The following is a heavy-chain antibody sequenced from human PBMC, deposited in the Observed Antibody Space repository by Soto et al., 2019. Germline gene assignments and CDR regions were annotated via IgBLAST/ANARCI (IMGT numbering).Heavy chain of an antibody. D-gene: IGHD3-22*01. V-gene: IGHV3-30*09. CDR3: ARRAWDSYYAIDV. J-gene: IGHJ6*02. Sequence: VQLVESGGGEVQPGRSLRLSCAASGFKYTDFALHWVRQAPGKGLEWVAIISYDGSDKYYADSVKGRFVISRDNPKNTLYLEMNCLSPEDTAVYFCARRAWDSYYAIDVWGQGTTVTVFS. CDR1: GFKYTDFA. CDR2: ISYDGSDK.